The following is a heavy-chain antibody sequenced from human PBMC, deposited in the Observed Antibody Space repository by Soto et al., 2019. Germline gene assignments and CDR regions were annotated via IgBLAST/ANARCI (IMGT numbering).Heavy chain of an antibody. CDR1: GFTFSSYA. CDR3: AVGITGTRGFDY. Sequence: EVQVVESGGGLVKPGGSLRLSCAASGFTFSSYAMSWVRQAPGKGLEWVSAISGSGGSTYYADSVKGRFTISRDNSKNTLYLQMNSLRAEDTAVYYCAVGITGTRGFDYWGQGTLVTVSS. CDR2: ISGSGGST. V-gene: IGHV3-23*04. D-gene: IGHD1-20*01. J-gene: IGHJ4*02.